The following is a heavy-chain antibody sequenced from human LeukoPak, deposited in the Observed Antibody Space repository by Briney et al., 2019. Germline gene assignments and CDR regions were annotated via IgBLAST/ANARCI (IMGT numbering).Heavy chain of an antibody. J-gene: IGHJ4*02. CDR1: GFTFSNYW. CDR3: TRGLLGIDY. Sequence: GGSLRLSCAPSGFTFSNYWMHWVRHAPGKGLVWVSQINTDGSSTNYADYVKGRFAISRDNARNTLYLQMNSLRAEDTAVYYCTRGLLGIDYWGQGTLVTVSS. V-gene: IGHV3-74*01. D-gene: IGHD2-8*02. CDR2: INTDGSST.